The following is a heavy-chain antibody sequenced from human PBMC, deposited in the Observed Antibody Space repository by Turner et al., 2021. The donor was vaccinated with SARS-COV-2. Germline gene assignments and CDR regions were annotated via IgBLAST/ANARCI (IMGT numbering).Heavy chain of an antibody. CDR3: ATGVAVAGTPSEYYYYYGMDV. CDR1: GYSLTELS. V-gene: IGHV1-24*01. D-gene: IGHD6-19*01. CDR2: FDPEDGET. J-gene: IGHJ6*02. Sequence: QVQLVQSGAEVKKPGASVKVSCKVSGYSLTELSMHWVRQAPGQGLEWMGGFDPEDGETIYAQKFQGRVTMTEDTSTDTAYMELSSLRSEDTAVYYCATGVAVAGTPSEYYYYYGMDVWGQGTTVTVSS.